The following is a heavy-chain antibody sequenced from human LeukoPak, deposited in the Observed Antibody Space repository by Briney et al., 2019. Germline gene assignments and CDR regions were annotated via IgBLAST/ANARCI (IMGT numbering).Heavy chain of an antibody. Sequence: SETLSLTCAIYGGSFSGYYWSWIRQPPGKGLEWIGEINHSGSTNYNPSLKSRVTISVDTSKNQFSLKLSSVTAADTAVYYCASGTTVTNSGYWGQGTLVTVSS. CDR1: GGSFSGYY. D-gene: IGHD4-17*01. V-gene: IGHV4-34*01. J-gene: IGHJ4*02. CDR3: ASGTTVTNSGY. CDR2: INHSGST.